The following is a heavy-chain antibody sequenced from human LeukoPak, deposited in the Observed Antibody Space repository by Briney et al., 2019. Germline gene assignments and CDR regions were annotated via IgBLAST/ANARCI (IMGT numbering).Heavy chain of an antibody. CDR1: GFTFSDYD. J-gene: IGHJ4*02. CDR2: ISGLSTHI. Sequence: GGSLRLSCSASGFTFSDYDMNWVRQAPGRGLEWVSSISGLSTHIYYGDSVKGRFSISRDNAKNSVYLQMNSLGVEDTAIYYCGRAFPPLRTSSAGDLWGQGILVTVSS. V-gene: IGHV3-69-1*02. D-gene: IGHD3-16*01. CDR3: GRAFPPLRTSSAGDL.